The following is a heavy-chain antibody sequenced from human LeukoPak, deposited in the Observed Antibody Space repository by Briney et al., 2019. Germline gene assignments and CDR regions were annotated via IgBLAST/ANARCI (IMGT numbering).Heavy chain of an antibody. CDR3: ARQEYERGGRALDI. D-gene: IGHD2-15*01. CDR2: IWYDGSNK. CDR1: GFTYSSYG. V-gene: IGHV3-33*01. J-gene: IGHJ3*02. Sequence: GGSLRLSCAASGFTYSSYGMHWVRQAPGKGLEWVAVIWYDGSNKYYADSVKGRFTISRDNSKNTLYLQMNSLRAEDTAVYYYARQEYERGGRALDIWGQGTMVTASS.